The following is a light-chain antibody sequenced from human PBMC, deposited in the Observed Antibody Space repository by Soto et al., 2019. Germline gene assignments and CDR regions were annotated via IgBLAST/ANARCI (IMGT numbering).Light chain of an antibody. V-gene: IGKV3-15*01. CDR2: GAS. CDR3: KQYNNWTLT. J-gene: IGKJ3*01. CDR1: QSVSSN. Sequence: IVMAQSPAARSVSPGERATLSWRASQSVSSNLAWYQQKPGRAPSLLIYGASTRATGIPARFSGSGSGTEFTLTISSLQSEDFAVYYRKQYNNWTLTFAPGTKWIS.